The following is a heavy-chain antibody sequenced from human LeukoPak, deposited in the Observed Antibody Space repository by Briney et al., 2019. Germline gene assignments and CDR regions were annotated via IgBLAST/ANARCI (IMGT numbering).Heavy chain of an antibody. J-gene: IGHJ4*02. D-gene: IGHD3-22*01. CDR1: GGSFSSYY. CDR2: IYYSGST. CDR3: ARVGYYDSSDY. V-gene: IGHV4-59*01. Sequence: SETLSLTCTVSGGSFSSYYWSWIRQPPGKGLEWIGNIYYSGSTNYNPSLKSRISISVDTSKNQFPLKLNSVTAADTAVYYCARVGYYDSSDYWGQGTLVTVSS.